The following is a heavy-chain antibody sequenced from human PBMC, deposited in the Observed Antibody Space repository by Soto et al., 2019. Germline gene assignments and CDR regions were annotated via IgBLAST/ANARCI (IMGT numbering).Heavy chain of an antibody. CDR2: ISGYNGDT. D-gene: IGHD2-21*01. Sequence: QVHLVQSGAEVKKPGASVKVSCKASGYSFTTYGISWVRQAPGQGLEWIGWISGYNGDTNYAQNFQARVTMTTDTSTSKAYMELRSLRSDDTAVYYCAREGVRPYYYYGMDVWGQGTTVTVSS. CDR3: AREGVRPYYYYGMDV. CDR1: GYSFTTYG. J-gene: IGHJ6*02. V-gene: IGHV1-18*01.